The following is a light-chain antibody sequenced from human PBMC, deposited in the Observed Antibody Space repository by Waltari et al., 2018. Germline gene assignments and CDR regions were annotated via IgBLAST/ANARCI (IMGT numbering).Light chain of an antibody. Sequence: DIQMTQSPSSVSASVGARVIMTCRAGQDIGNWLAWYQLKPGKAPKFLIYAASVLQTGVPSRFSGSGSGTDFTLTINNLQPEDFATYICQQGSSFPPTFGQGTKVEVK. CDR3: QQGSSFPPT. CDR1: QDIGNW. CDR2: AAS. V-gene: IGKV1-12*01. J-gene: IGKJ1*01.